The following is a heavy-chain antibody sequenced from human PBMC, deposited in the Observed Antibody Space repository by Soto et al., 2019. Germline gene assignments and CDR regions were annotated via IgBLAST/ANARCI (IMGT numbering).Heavy chain of an antibody. Sequence: QEQLVQSGAEVKKPGASVKVSCKASGYSFTSSYMHWLRQAPGQGLEWMGMINPNDGTTTNAQRFQGRVTMTTDTSTTSVYMELSSLRSEDTAVYYCAKGFVSGQLPNHYYYGVDVWGQGTTVTVSS. CDR3: AKGFVSGQLPNHYYYGVDV. V-gene: IGHV1-46*01. CDR1: GYSFTSSY. D-gene: IGHD6-6*01. J-gene: IGHJ6*02. CDR2: INPNDGTT.